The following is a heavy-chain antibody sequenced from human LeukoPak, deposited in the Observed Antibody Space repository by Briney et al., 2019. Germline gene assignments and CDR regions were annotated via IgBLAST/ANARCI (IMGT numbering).Heavy chain of an antibody. D-gene: IGHD6-13*01. CDR3: ARGNGSSWYWFDP. CDR2: IYYSGST. Sequence: SQTLSLTCTVSGGSISSGGYYWSWIRQHPGKGLERIGYIYYSGSTYYNPSLKSRVTISVDTSKNQFSLKLSSVTAADTAVYYCARGNGSSWYWFDPWGQGTLVTVSS. J-gene: IGHJ5*02. V-gene: IGHV4-31*03. CDR1: GGSISSGGYY.